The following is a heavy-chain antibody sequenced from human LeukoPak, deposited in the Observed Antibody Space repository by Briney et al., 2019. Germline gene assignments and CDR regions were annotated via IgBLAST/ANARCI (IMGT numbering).Heavy chain of an antibody. V-gene: IGHV3-66*01. CDR1: GFTVSSNY. D-gene: IGHD1-1*01. CDR2: IYSGGTT. Sequence: GGSLLLSCAASGFTVSSNYMSWVRPAPGKGLEWVSVIYSGGTTYYADSVKGRFTISRDNSKNTLYLQMNSLRAEDTAVYYCARTTTFAPHFDYWGQGTLVTVSS. J-gene: IGHJ4*02. CDR3: ARTTTFAPHFDY.